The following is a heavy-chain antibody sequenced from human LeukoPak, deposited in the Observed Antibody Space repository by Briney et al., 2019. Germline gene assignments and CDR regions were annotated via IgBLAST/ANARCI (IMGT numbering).Heavy chain of an antibody. V-gene: IGHV3-23*01. CDR2: ISGSGGST. CDR3: AREGSSFGSGRIGAGGFDP. Sequence: PGGSLRLSCAASGFTFSSYAMSWVRQAPGRGLEWVSAISGSGGSTYYADSVKGRFTISRDNSKNTLYLQMNSLRAEDTAVYYCAREGSSFGSGRIGAGGFDPWGQGNLVTVSS. D-gene: IGHD3-10*01. J-gene: IGHJ5*02. CDR1: GFTFSSYA.